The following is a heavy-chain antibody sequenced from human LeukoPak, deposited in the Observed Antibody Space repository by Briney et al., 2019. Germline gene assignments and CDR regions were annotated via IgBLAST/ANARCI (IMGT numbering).Heavy chain of an antibody. D-gene: IGHD1-14*01. CDR2: ICYSGST. Sequence: PSQTLSLTCTFSGGSNSSGGYYWSWIRQHPGKGLEWIGYICYSGSTYYNPSLKRPVTISVDTSENQFSLKLTSVTAAHTAVYYCARSPEYYFDYWGQGTLVTVSS. J-gene: IGHJ4*02. CDR3: ARSPEYYFDY. CDR1: GGSNSSGGYY. V-gene: IGHV4-31*01.